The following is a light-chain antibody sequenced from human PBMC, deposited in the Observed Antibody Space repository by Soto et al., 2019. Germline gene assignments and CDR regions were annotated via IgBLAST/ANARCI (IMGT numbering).Light chain of an antibody. Sequence: DIQMTQSPASVSASVGDRVTITCRASQGINNWLSWYQQKPGEPPKLLIYTTSNLQSGVPSRFSGSGYGPDFTLTISSLQPEDFATYYCQQANSFPLTFGGGTKVEIK. CDR2: TTS. J-gene: IGKJ4*01. CDR3: QQANSFPLT. V-gene: IGKV1D-12*01. CDR1: QGINNW.